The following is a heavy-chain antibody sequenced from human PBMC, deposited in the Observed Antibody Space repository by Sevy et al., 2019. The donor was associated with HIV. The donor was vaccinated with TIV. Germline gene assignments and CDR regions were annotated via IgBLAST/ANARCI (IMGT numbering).Heavy chain of an antibody. CDR2: ISWNFASV. D-gene: IGHD3-16*01. CDR1: GFNFDQYA. V-gene: IGHV3-9*01. CDR3: AREPWGSLNAFDL. Sequence: GGSLRLSCVGSGFNFDQYAMHWVRQVPGKGLEWVSGISWNFASVGYGNSMKRRLSISRDNDRNSLDLQMNSLRPEDTAMYFCAREPWGSLNAFDLWGQGTLVTVSS. J-gene: IGHJ3*01.